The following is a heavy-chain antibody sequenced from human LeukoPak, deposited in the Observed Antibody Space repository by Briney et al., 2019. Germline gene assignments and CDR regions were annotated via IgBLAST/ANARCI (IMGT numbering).Heavy chain of an antibody. CDR1: GFTFSTSG. V-gene: IGHV3-30*02. D-gene: IGHD1-26*01. CDR3: AKEGFSGSYYGY. CDR2: LQYDGTEK. J-gene: IGHJ4*02. Sequence: GGSLRLSCTPSGFTFSTSGMHWVRQAPGKGLEWVGFLQYDGTEKYYADSVGGRFTISRDNSKNTLYLQMDSLRAEDTAVYYCAKEGFSGSYYGYWGQGTLVTVSS.